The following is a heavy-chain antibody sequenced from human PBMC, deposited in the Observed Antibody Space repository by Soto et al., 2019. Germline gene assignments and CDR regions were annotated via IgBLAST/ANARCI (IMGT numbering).Heavy chain of an antibody. V-gene: IGHV1-69*01. CDR1: GGTFSSYA. J-gene: IGHJ4*02. CDR3: ARGRSGDYGGGNDY. CDR2: IIPIFGTA. D-gene: IGHD4-17*01. Sequence: QVQLVQSGAEVKKPGSSVEVSCKASGGTFSSYAISWVRQAPGQGLEWMGGIIPIFGTANYAQKFQGRVTITADESTRTAYMELSSLRSEDTAVYYCARGRSGDYGGGNDYWGQGTLVTVSS.